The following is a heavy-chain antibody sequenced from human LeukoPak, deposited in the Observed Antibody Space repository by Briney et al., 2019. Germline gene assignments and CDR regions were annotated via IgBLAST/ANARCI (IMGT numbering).Heavy chain of an antibody. Sequence: SETLSLTCTASGGSISSYYWSWIRQPPGKGLEWIGYIYYSGSTNYNPSLKSRVTISVDTSKNQFSLNLSSVTAADTAVYYCARLMTYGDYLIDYWGQGTLVTVSS. CDR1: GGSISSYY. CDR3: ARLMTYGDYLIDY. CDR2: IYYSGST. V-gene: IGHV4-59*08. D-gene: IGHD4-17*01. J-gene: IGHJ4*02.